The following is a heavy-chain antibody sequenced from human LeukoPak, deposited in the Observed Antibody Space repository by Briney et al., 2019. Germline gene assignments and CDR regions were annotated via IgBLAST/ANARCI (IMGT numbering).Heavy chain of an antibody. J-gene: IGHJ4*02. V-gene: IGHV3-30*02. D-gene: IGHD3-10*01. CDR2: VRNDGTTK. CDR3: ATSARNYYGSGVYDDY. Sequence: SGGSLRLSCTASGFTFGSSGMHWVRQAPGKGLEWVAFVRNDGTTKSYAESVKGRSTVSRDDSKNTLFLHMNSLRAEDTAVYYCATSARNYYGSGVYDDYXXXGXLVTVSS. CDR1: GFTFGSSG.